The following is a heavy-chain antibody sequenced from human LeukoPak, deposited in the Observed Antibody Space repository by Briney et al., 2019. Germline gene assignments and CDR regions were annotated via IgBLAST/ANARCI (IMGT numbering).Heavy chain of an antibody. J-gene: IGHJ5*02. Sequence: SETLSLTCTVSGGSISSGDYYWSWIRQPPGKGLEWIGYIYYSGSTYYNPSLKSRVTISVDTSKNQFSLKLSSVTAADTAVYYCARVAYIGDWFDPWGQGTLVTVPS. CDR1: GGSISSGDYY. V-gene: IGHV4-30-4*08. CDR2: IYYSGST. D-gene: IGHD3-16*01. CDR3: ARVAYIGDWFDP.